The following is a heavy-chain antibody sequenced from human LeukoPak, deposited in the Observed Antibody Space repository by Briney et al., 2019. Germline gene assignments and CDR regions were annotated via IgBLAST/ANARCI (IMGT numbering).Heavy chain of an antibody. CDR2: INHFGTT. CDR1: GGSLNDHY. Sequence: SGTLSLTCAVFGGSLNDHYWIWIRQPPGQGLEWIGEINHFGTTKYNPSLKSRVTISIDASKKQFPLKLNSVTAADTALYYCARGFNYMDVWGKGTTVTV. J-gene: IGHJ6*03. CDR3: ARGFNYMDV. V-gene: IGHV4-34*01.